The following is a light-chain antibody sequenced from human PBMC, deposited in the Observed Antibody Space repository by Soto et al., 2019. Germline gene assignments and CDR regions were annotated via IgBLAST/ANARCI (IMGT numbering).Light chain of an antibody. J-gene: IGKJ4*01. Sequence: EIVMTQSPATLSVSPGERATLSCRASQSVSSNLAWYQQKPGQAPRLLIYGASTRATGIPARFSGSGSGTEFTLTISSLQSEDGAVYYCQQYNNSPPLTFGGGTKVEIK. CDR3: QQYNNSPPLT. CDR1: QSVSSN. V-gene: IGKV3-15*01. CDR2: GAS.